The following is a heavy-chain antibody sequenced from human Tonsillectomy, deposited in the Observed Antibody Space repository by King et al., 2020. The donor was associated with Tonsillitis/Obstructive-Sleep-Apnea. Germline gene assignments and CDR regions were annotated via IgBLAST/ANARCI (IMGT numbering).Heavy chain of an antibody. CDR1: GFSFGSCW. V-gene: IGHV3-7*04. Sequence: VQLVESGGGLVQPGGSLRLSCAASGFSFGSCWMSWVRQAPGKGLEWVANIKEDGREKYYVDSVKGRLTSSRDNAKNSLYLQMNSLRVEDTAPYFCAREYCVGGGCYRYFQHWGQGTLVTVSS. CDR2: IKEDGREK. CDR3: AREYCVGGGCYRYFQH. J-gene: IGHJ1*01. D-gene: IGHD2-15*01.